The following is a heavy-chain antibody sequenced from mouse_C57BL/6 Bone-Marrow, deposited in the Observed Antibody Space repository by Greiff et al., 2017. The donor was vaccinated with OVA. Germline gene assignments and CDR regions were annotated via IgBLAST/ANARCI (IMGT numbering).Heavy chain of an antibody. CDR3: ARWGSDSSGYNYAMDY. V-gene: IGHV3-8*01. J-gene: IGHJ4*01. D-gene: IGHD3-2*02. CDR1: GYSITSDY. CDR2: ISYSGST. Sequence: EVKLEESGPGLAKPSQTLSLTCSVTGYSITSDYWNWIRKFPGNKLEYMGYISYSGSTYYNPSLKSRISITRDTSKNQYYLQLNSVTTEDTATYYCARWGSDSSGYNYAMDYWGQGTSVTVSS.